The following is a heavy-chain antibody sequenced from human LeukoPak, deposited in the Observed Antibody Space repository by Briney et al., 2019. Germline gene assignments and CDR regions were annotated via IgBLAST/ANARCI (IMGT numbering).Heavy chain of an antibody. Sequence: GASVKVSCKASGYGLTGYSMHWVRQAPGQGLEWMGWINPNSGGTNYAQKIQGRVTMTRDTSISTAYMELSRLRPDDTAVYYCAREAAVPFPGWDYWGQGALVTVSS. CDR1: GYGLTGYS. D-gene: IGHD6-13*01. CDR3: AREAAVPFPGWDY. CDR2: INPNSGGT. V-gene: IGHV1-2*02. J-gene: IGHJ4*02.